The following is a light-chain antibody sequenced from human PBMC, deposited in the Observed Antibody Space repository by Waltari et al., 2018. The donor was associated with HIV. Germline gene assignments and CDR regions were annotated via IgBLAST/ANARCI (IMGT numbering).Light chain of an antibody. Sequence: QSVLTQPPSVSGAPGQRVTISCTGSSSNIGAGYDVHWYQQLPGTAPKLLISGNSNRPVGVPDRFSGAKSGTSASLAITGLQAEDEADYYCQSYDSSLSGSHVVFGGGTKLTVL. J-gene: IGLJ2*01. CDR3: QSYDSSLSGSHVV. CDR2: GNS. CDR1: SSNIGAGYD. V-gene: IGLV1-40*01.